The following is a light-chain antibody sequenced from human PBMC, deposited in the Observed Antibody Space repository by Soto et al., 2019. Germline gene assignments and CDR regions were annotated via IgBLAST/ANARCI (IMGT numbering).Light chain of an antibody. V-gene: IGKV3-20*01. J-gene: IGKJ5*01. CDR3: QQYDGSPIT. CDR2: SVS. Sequence: VLTQSPRTLILSPGERATLSCRASQSVGRSYLAWYQQKPGQAPRLLISSVSKRATGIPDRFSGGGSGTDFTLTIGRVEPEDVALYICQQYDGSPITFGQGTRLEI. CDR1: QSVGRSY.